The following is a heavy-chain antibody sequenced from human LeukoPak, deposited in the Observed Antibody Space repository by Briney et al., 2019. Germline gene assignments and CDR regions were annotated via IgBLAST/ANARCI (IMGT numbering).Heavy chain of an antibody. D-gene: IGHD3-10*01. J-gene: IGHJ4*02. CDR1: GGSISSYY. CDR2: IYYSGST. V-gene: IGHV4-59*08. CDR3: ARSPRGDXXXYFDY. Sequence: SETLSLTCTVSGGSISSYYWSWIRQPPGKGLEWIGYIYYSGSTNSNPSLKSRVTISVDTSKNQFSLKLSSVTAADTAVYYCARSPRGDXXXYFDYWGQGTLVTVSS.